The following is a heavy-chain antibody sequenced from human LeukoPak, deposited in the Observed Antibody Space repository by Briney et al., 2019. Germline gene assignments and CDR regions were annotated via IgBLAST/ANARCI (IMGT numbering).Heavy chain of an antibody. CDR2: ISGSGSYI. CDR1: GFTFSSYN. CDR3: ARGAARPYWYFDL. D-gene: IGHD6-25*01. V-gene: IGHV3-21*01. Sequence: GGSLRLSCAASGFTFSSYNMNWVRQVPGKGLEWVSSISGSGSYIYNADSVKGRFTISRDNAKNSLYPQMNSLRADDTAIYYCARGAARPYWYFDLWGRGTLVTVSS. J-gene: IGHJ2*01.